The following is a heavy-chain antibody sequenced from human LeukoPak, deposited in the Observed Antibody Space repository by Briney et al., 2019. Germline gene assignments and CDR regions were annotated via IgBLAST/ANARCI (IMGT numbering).Heavy chain of an antibody. CDR3: AREGEVAGTFDY. Sequence: GGSLRLSCAASGFTVSSNYMSWVRQAPGKGLEWVSVIYSGSSTYYADSVKGRFTISRDNSKNTLYLQMNSLRAEDTAVYYCAREGEVAGTFDYWGQGTLVTVSS. V-gene: IGHV3-66*01. D-gene: IGHD6-19*01. CDR2: IYSGSST. CDR1: GFTVSSNY. J-gene: IGHJ4*02.